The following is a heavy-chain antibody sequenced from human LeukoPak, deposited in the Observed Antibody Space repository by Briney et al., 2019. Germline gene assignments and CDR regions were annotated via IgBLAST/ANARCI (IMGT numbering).Heavy chain of an antibody. V-gene: IGHV4-34*01. CDR3: ARSPLDSMDV. D-gene: IGHD3-3*01. CDR1: GGSFSGYY. CDR2: INHSGST. J-gene: IGHJ6*02. Sequence: TPSETLSLTCAVYGGSFSGYYWSWIRQPPGKGLEWIGEINHSGSTNYNPSLKSRVTISVDTSKNQFSLKLSSVTAADTAVYYCARSPLDSMDVWGQGTTVTVSS.